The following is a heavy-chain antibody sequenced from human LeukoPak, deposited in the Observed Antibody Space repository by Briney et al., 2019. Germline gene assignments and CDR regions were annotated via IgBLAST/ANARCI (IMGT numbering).Heavy chain of an antibody. CDR2: ISYDGSNK. Sequence: GRSLRLSCAASGFTFSSYAMHWVRQAPGKGLEWVAVISYDGSNKYYADSVKGRFTISRDNSKNTLYLQMNSLRAEATAVYYCARVDIAAAGTRVYFQHWGQGTLVTVSS. J-gene: IGHJ1*01. CDR1: GFTFSSYA. D-gene: IGHD6-13*01. V-gene: IGHV3-30*04. CDR3: ARVDIAAAGTRVYFQH.